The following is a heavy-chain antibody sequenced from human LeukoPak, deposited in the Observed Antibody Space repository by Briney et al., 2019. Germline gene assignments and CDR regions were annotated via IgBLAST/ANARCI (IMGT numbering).Heavy chain of an antibody. J-gene: IGHJ4*02. CDR2: ITYDGYYK. CDR3: AKDRSAGVRASPMDY. D-gene: IGHD3-10*01. Sequence: GGSLRLSCEASGFTFSSYGMHWVRQAPGRGLEWVALITYDGYYKYYADSVKGRFTISSDNSKNTLYLHMNNLRPEDTAVYYCAKDRSAGVRASPMDYWGQGTLVIVSS. CDR1: GFTFSSYG. V-gene: IGHV3-30*18.